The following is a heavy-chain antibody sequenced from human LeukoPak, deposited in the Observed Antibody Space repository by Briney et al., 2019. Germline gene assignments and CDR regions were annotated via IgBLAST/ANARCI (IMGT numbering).Heavy chain of an antibody. CDR3: ATLRSYWYSSSWYVAFDI. J-gene: IGHJ3*02. CDR2: FDPEDGET. D-gene: IGHD6-13*01. V-gene: IGHV1-24*01. CDR1: GYTLTELS. Sequence: GASVKVSCKVSGYTLTELSMHWVRQAPGKGLEWMGGFDPEDGETIYAQKFQGRVTMTEDTSTDTAYMELSSLRSEDTAVYYCATLRSYWYSSSWYVAFDIWGQGTMVTVPS.